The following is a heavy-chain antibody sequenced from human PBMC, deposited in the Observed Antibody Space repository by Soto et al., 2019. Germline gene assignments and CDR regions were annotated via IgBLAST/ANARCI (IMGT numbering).Heavy chain of an antibody. CDR1: GGSISSGDYY. V-gene: IGHV4-30-4*01. Sequence: QVQLQESGPGLVKPSQTLSLTCTVSGGSISSGDYYWSWIRQPPGKGLEWIRYIYYSGSTYYNPSRKSRVTISVDTSKNQFSLKLSSVTAADTAVYYCARGYYYDSSGYYQTHYYYGMDVWGQGTTVTVSS. CDR2: IYYSGST. CDR3: ARGYYYDSSGYYQTHYYYGMDV. J-gene: IGHJ6*02. D-gene: IGHD3-22*01.